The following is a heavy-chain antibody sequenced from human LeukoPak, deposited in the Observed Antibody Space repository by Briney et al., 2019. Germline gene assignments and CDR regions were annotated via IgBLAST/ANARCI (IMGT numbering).Heavy chain of an antibody. V-gene: IGHV1-69*13. D-gene: IGHD5-18*01. J-gene: IGHJ3*02. CDR3: ASPNSGYSYGDDAFDI. CDR2: IIPIFATA. CDR1: GGTFSSYA. Sequence: ASVKVSCKASGGTFSSYAMSWVRQAPGQGLEWMGEIIPIFATANFAQKFQGRVTITADESTSTAYMELSSLRSEDTAVYYCASPNSGYSYGDDAFDIWGQGTMVTVSS.